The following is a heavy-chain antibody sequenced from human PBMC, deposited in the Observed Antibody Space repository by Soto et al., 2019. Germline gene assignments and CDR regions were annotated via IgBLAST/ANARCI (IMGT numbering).Heavy chain of an antibody. J-gene: IGHJ5*02. CDR1: GYTFTSYG. V-gene: IGHV1-18*01. D-gene: IGHD3-10*01. CDR3: ASAGCWMGYGSGSDDNWCVP. Sequence: QVQLVQSGAEVKKPGASVKVSCKASGYTFTSYGISWVRQAPGQGLEWMGWISAYNGNTNYAQKVQGRVTMTTDTSTCTAYTELSGMILDVTAVYYCASAGCWMGYGSGSDDNWCVPWGQGTLVTFSS. CDR2: ISAYNGNT.